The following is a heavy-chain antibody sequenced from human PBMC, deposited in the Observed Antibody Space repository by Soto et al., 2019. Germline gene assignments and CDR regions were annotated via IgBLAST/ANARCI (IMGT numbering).Heavy chain of an antibody. J-gene: IGHJ4*02. V-gene: IGHV4-31*03. CDR1: GGSVSSGDHY. Sequence: QVHVQESGPGLVKPSQTLSLTCTVSGGSVSSGDHYWTWMRQHPGKGLEWMGYIYYTGSTQYTPSLKSRLTISTDTSDNQFSLRLTSVTAADTAVYYCATSLVTSRTRVDYWGQGTLVTVSS. D-gene: IGHD1-26*01. CDR3: ATSLVTSRTRVDY. CDR2: IYYTGST.